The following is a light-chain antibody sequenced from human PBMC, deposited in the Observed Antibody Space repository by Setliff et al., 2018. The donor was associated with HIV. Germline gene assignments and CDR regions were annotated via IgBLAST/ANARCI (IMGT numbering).Light chain of an antibody. J-gene: IGLJ1*01. CDR1: SSDLGGYNY. CDR3: SSYTSRTPLYV. Sequence: QSVLTQPASVSGSPGQSITIPCTGTSSDLGGYNYVSWYQQHPGKAPKLMISDVSNRPSGVSNRFSGSKSGNTASLTISGLQAEDEADYYCSSYTSRTPLYVFGTGTKVTVL. CDR2: DVS. V-gene: IGLV2-14*03.